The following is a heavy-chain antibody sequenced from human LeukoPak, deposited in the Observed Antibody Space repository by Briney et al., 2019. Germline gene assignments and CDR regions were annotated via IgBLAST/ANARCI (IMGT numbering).Heavy chain of an antibody. J-gene: IGHJ6*04. CDR2: INQDGTEK. CDR1: GFTFSKFW. CDR3: AELGITMIGGV. V-gene: IGHV3-7*01. D-gene: IGHD3-10*02. Sequence: GGSLRLSCADSGFTFSKFWMSWVRQAPGKGLEWVANINQDGTEKYYVDSVKGRFTISRDNAKTSLYLQMNSLRAEDTAVYYCAELGITMIGGVWGKGTTVTISS.